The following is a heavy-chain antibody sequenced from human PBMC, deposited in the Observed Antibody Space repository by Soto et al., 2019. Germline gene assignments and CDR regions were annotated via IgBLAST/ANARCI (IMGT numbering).Heavy chain of an antibody. V-gene: IGHV3-48*02. Sequence: EVQLVESGGGLVQPGGSLRLSCAASGFTFSSSPMNWLRQAPGKGLEWVSYIGTSSTYIHYADSVKGRFTISRDDAKNSLYWQMDSLRDECTAVYYCARDVWAYGAGSHYKNWFDPWGQGTRVSVSS. J-gene: IGHJ5*02. CDR2: IGTSSTYI. D-gene: IGHD3-10*01. CDR1: GFTFSSSP. CDR3: ARDVWAYGAGSHYKNWFDP.